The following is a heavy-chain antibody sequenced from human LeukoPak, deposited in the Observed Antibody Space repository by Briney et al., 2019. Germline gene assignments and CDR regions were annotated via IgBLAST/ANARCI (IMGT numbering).Heavy chain of an antibody. CDR1: GFTFSSYA. J-gene: IGHJ3*02. Sequence: GGSLRLSCAASGFTFSSYAMHWVRQAPGKGLEWVAVISYDGSDKYYADSVKGRFTISRDNSKNTLYLQMNSLRAEDTAVYYCARDRATPPNAVFDIWGQGTMVTVSS. D-gene: IGHD5-12*01. CDR2: ISYDGSDK. V-gene: IGHV3-30-3*01. CDR3: ARDRATPPNAVFDI.